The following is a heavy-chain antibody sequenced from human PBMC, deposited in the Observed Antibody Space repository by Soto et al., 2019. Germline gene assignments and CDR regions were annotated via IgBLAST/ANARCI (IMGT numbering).Heavy chain of an antibody. Sequence: SVKVSCNPSGGTLSSYAISWVRQSPGQGLEWMGGIIPIFGTANYAQKFQGRVTITADESTSTAYMELSSLRSEDTAVYYCARDSGDGYKIIPWFDPWGQGTLVTVSS. V-gene: IGHV1-69*13. CDR1: GGTLSSYA. CDR2: IIPIFGTA. D-gene: IGHD3-10*01. J-gene: IGHJ5*02. CDR3: ARDSGDGYKIIPWFDP.